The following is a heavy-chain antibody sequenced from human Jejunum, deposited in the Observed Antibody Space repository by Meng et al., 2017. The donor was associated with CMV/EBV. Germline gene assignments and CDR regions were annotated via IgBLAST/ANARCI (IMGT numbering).Heavy chain of an antibody. CDR2: ISSGSAII. V-gene: IGHV3-48*03. CDR1: GCTFSSYE. J-gene: IGHJ4*02. Sequence: ASGCTFSSYEMTWVRQAPGKGLEWVSYISSGSAIIYYADSVKGRFTISRDNAKSSLYLQMNSLRAEDTAVYYCARVFKGGNYFDYWGQGTQVTVSS. CDR3: ARVFKGGNYFDY. D-gene: IGHD1-26*01.